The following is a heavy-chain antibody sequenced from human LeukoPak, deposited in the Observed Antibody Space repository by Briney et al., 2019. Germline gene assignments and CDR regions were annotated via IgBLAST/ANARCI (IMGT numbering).Heavy chain of an antibody. D-gene: IGHD4-17*01. V-gene: IGHV3-23*01. Sequence: GGSLRLSCAASGFTFSNYAMSWVRQAPGKGLEWVSSITGSGGSTYYADSVKGRFTISRDNSKNTLYLQMNSLRADDTAVYYCAKRPLYGDTYYFDYWGQGTLVTVSS. CDR3: AKRPLYGDTYYFDY. J-gene: IGHJ4*02. CDR1: GFTFSNYA. CDR2: ITGSGGST.